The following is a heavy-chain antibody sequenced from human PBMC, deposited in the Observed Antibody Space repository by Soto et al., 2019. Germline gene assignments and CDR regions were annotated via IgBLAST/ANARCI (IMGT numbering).Heavy chain of an antibody. J-gene: IGHJ3*02. V-gene: IGHV4-39*07. Sequence: SETLSLTCSVSGDSINSDKYYWGWIRQPPGKGLEWIGSIYFRGNTYYNPSLQTRVTISLDTSKNQFSLKLSSVTAADTAVYYCARDGNYCSGGSCYWTGMVRRAFDIWGQGTMVTVSS. D-gene: IGHD2-15*01. CDR2: IYFRGNT. CDR3: ARDGNYCSGGSCYWTGMVRRAFDI. CDR1: GDSINSDKYY.